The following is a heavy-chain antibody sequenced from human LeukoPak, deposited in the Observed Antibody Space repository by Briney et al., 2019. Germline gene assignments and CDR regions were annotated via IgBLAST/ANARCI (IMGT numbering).Heavy chain of an antibody. CDR2: TSSSDAGT. CDR1: GFTLSTYA. D-gene: IGHD2-21*01. CDR3: AKAPVTSCRGAYCYPFDS. J-gene: IGHJ4*02. Sequence: PGGSLRLSCAASGFTLSTYAMSWVRQTPGKGVEWVAATSSSDAGTYHADSVRGRFTISRDNSKNTLYLQMNSLRAEDAAVYFCAKAPVTSCRGAYCYPFDSWGQGTLVTVSS. V-gene: IGHV3-23*01.